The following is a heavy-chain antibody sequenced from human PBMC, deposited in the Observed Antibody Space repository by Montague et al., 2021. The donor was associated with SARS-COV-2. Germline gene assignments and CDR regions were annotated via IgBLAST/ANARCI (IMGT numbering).Heavy chain of an antibody. CDR2: IYYSGST. CDR3: ARGDVEMATIKSGGPFYHFDY. V-gene: IGHV4-59*13. D-gene: IGHD5-24*01. CDR1: GGSISSYY. J-gene: IGHJ4*02. Sequence: SETLSLTCTVSGGSISSYYWSWIRQPPGKGLEWIGYIYYSGSTNYNPSLKSPVTMSVDTSKNQFSLKLSSVTAADTAVYYCARGDVEMATIKSGGPFYHFDYWGQGTLVTVSS.